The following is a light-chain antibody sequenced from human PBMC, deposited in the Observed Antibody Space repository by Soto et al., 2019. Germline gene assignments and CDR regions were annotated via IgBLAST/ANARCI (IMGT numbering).Light chain of an antibody. Sequence: QSVLTQPASVSGSPGQSITISCTGTSSDVGNYNYVSWYQQHPGKAPKLLIYEVAKRPSEVSNRFSASKSGNTASLTISGLQAEDEADYYCSSYTNSDTLVFGGGTQLTVL. CDR2: EVA. V-gene: IGLV2-14*01. CDR3: SSYTNSDTLV. CDR1: SSDVGNYNY. J-gene: IGLJ3*02.